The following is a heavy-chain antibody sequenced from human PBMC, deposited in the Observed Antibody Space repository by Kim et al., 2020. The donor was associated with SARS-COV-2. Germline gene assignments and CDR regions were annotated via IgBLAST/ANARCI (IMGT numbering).Heavy chain of an antibody. V-gene: IGHV4-59*01. Sequence: SETLSLTCTVSGGSISSYYWSWIRQPPGKGLEWIGYIYYSGSTNYNPSLKSRVTISVDTSKNQFSLKLSSVTAADTAVYYCARGIRRRGPHNYYGSGSYTEYGMDVWGQGTTVTVSS. D-gene: IGHD3-10*01. CDR1: GGSISSYY. CDR3: ARGIRRRGPHNYYGSGSYTEYGMDV. J-gene: IGHJ6*02. CDR2: IYYSGST.